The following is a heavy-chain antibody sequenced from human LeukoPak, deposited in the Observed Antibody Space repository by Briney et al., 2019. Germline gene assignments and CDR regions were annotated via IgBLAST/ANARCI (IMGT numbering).Heavy chain of an antibody. D-gene: IGHD2-2*01. J-gene: IGHJ6*02. CDR1: GFTFSGSA. CDR3: TGKQDIVVDYYYYYYGMDV. CDR2: IRSKGNSYAT. Sequence: PGGSLKLSCAASGFTFSGSAMHWVRQASGKGLEWGGRIRSKGNSYATAYAASVKGSFTISRDDSKNTAYLQMNSLKTEDTAVYYCTGKQDIVVDYYYYYYGMDVWGQGTTVTVTS. V-gene: IGHV3-73*01.